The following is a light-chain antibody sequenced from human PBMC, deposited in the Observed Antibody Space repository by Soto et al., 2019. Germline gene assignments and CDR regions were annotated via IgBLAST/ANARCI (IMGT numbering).Light chain of an antibody. J-gene: IGKJ1*01. CDR2: AAS. CDR3: HQYGSYPHT. V-gene: IGKV1-8*01. Sequence: AIRMTQSPSSFSASTGDRATITCRASQGISSNLAWYQQKPGKAPKLLIFAASTLQIGVPARFSGSGSGTDFTLTISSLQSEDFAAYYCHQYGSYPHTFGQGTKVEIK. CDR1: QGISSN.